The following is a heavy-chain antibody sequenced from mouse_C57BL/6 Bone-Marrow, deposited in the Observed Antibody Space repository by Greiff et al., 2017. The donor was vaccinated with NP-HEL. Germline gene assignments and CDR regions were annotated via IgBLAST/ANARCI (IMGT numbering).Heavy chain of an antibody. CDR1: GFTFSSYG. Sequence: EVQLVESGGDLVKPGGSLKLSCAASGFTFSSYGMSWVRQTPDKRLEWVATISSGGSYTYYPDSVKGRYTISRDNAKNTLYLQMSSLKSEDTAMYYCARGGSVDYWGQGTSVTVSS. V-gene: IGHV5-6*01. CDR2: ISSGGSYT. CDR3: ARGGSVDY. J-gene: IGHJ4*01.